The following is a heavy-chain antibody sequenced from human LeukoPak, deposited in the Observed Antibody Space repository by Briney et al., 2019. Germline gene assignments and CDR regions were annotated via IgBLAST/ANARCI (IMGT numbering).Heavy chain of an antibody. CDR2: IFYLGST. V-gene: IGHV4-30-4*01. CDR3: ARCYDSSGYYLNLYYFDY. J-gene: IGHJ4*02. Sequence: PSETLSLTCTVSGGSISSGNFYWSWIRQPPGKGLECIGYIFYLGSTYYNLSLKSRVTISVDTSKNQFSLKLSSVTAADTAVYYCARCYDSSGYYLNLYYFDYWGQGTLVTVSS. D-gene: IGHD3-22*01. CDR1: GGSISSGNFY.